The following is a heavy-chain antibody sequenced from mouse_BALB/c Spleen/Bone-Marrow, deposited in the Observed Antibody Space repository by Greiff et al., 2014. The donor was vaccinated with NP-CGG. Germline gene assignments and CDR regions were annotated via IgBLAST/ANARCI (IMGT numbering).Heavy chain of an antibody. D-gene: IGHD2-4*01. Sequence: DVKLQESGAEVAKPGASVKLSCTASGFNIKDTYMHWGKQRPEQGLEWIGRIDPANGNTKYDPKFQGKTTITADTSSNTAYLQLSSLTSEDTAVYYCARYDYGVYFDYWGQGTTLTVSS. V-gene: IGHV14-3*02. CDR1: GFNIKDTY. J-gene: IGHJ2*01. CDR3: ARYDYGVYFDY. CDR2: IDPANGNT.